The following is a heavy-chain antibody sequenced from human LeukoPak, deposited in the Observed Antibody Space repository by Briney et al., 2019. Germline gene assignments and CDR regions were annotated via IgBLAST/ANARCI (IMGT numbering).Heavy chain of an antibody. D-gene: IGHD3-10*01. CDR2: ISYDGSNK. V-gene: IGHV3-30-3*01. CDR1: GFTFSSYA. CDR3: ASRTRSGSYSSFDY. J-gene: IGHJ4*02. Sequence: GGSLRLSCAASGFTFSSYAMHWVRQAPGKGLEWAAVISYDGSNKYYADSVKGRFTISRDNAKNSLYLQMNSLRAEDTAVYYCASRTRSGSYSSFDYWGQGTLVTVSS.